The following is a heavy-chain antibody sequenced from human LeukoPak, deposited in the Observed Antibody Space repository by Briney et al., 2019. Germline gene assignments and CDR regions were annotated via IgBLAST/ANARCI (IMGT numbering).Heavy chain of an antibody. CDR2: IWYDGSNK. CDR3: ARDRSHITGTTRYYYGMDV. J-gene: IGHJ6*02. CDR1: GFTFSSYG. D-gene: IGHD1-7*01. V-gene: IGHV3-33*08. Sequence: PGRSLRLSCAASGFTFSSYGMHWVRQAPGKGLEWVAVIWYDGSNKYYTGSVKGRFTISRDNSKNTLFLQMNSLRAEDTAVYYCARDRSHITGTTRYYYGMDVWGPGTTVTVSS.